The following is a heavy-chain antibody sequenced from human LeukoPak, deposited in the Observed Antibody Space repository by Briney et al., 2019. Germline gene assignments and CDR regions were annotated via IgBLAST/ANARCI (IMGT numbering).Heavy chain of an antibody. D-gene: IGHD6-19*01. Sequence: GGSLRLSCAASGFTFSSYWVHWVRQAPGKGLVWVSRINSDGSSTSYADSVKGRFTISRDNAKNTLYLQMNSLRAEDTAVYYCARVRIAVAGDHDAFDIWGQGTMVTVSS. CDR3: ARVRIAVAGDHDAFDI. J-gene: IGHJ3*02. V-gene: IGHV3-74*01. CDR1: GFTFSSYW. CDR2: INSDGSST.